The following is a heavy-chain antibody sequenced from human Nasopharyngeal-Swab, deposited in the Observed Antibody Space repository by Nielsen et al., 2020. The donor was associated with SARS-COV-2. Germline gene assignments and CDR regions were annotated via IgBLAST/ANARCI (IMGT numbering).Heavy chain of an antibody. CDR1: GYTFTAYY. V-gene: IGHV1-2*06. Sequence: ASVKVSCKTSGYTFTAYYILWVRQAPGQGLEWMGRINPNTGGTNYAQNFQSRVTMTRDTSLSTAYMELSSLRSDDTAICYCARKLRLVRPFDYWGQGTLVTVSS. D-gene: IGHD6-13*01. J-gene: IGHJ4*02. CDR2: INPNTGGT. CDR3: ARKLRLVRPFDY.